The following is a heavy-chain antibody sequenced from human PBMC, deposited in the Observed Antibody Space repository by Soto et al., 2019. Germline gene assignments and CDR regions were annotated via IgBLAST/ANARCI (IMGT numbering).Heavy chain of an antibody. D-gene: IGHD6-6*01. Sequence: QVQLVQSGAEVTKPGSSVKVSCKASGGTFISSPISWVRQAPGQGLEWMGGILPIFGTTYYAQKFQVRVTINADVYTSTAYMELSSLSSEDTAVYYCERSIDQYSRSSVDFDILGQGTMVTVSS. V-gene: IGHV1-69*12. CDR1: GGTFISSP. CDR3: ERSIDQYSRSSVDFDI. CDR2: ILPIFGTT. J-gene: IGHJ3*02.